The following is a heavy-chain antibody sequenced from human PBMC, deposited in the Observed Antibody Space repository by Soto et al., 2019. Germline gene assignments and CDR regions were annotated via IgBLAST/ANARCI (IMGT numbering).Heavy chain of an antibody. J-gene: IGHJ4*02. CDR2: ISGSGGST. Sequence: PVGSLRLSCAASGFTFSSYAMSWVRQAPGKGLEWVSAISGSGGSTYYADSVKGRFTISRDNSKNTLYLQMNSLRAEDTAVYYCAKDPYDFWSGYYPYYFDYCGQGTLVTVSS. CDR3: AKDPYDFWSGYYPYYFDY. CDR1: GFTFSSYA. V-gene: IGHV3-23*01. D-gene: IGHD3-3*01.